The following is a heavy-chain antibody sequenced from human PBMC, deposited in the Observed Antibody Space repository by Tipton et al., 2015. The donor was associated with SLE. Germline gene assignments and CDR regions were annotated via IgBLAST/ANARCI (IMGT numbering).Heavy chain of an antibody. V-gene: IGHV3-66*01. J-gene: IGHJ6*02. D-gene: IGHD3-16*01. CDR2: GGT. Sequence: GGTDYADSVKDRFVISGDTSKNTLYLQMNSLRAEDTAVYCCAREYYFGLDVWGHGTTVTVSS. CDR3: AREYYFGLDV.